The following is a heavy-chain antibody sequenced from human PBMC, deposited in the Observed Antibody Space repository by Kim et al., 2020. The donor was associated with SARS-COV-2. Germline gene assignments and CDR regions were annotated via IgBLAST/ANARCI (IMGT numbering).Heavy chain of an antibody. D-gene: IGHD4-17*01. V-gene: IGHV1-46*01. CDR2: INPSGGST. CDR1: GYTFTSYY. Sequence: ASVKVSCKASGYTFTSYYMHWVRQAPGQGLEWMGIINPSGGSTSYAQKFQGRVTMTRDTSTSTAYMELSSLRSEDTAVYYCARANGDTTFDYCGQGTLVTVSS. J-gene: IGHJ4*02. CDR3: ARANGDTTFDY.